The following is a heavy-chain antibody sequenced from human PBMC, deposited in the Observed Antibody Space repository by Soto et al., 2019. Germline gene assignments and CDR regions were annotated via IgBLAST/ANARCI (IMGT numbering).Heavy chain of an antibody. Sequence: PSETLSLTCTVSGGSISSSSYYWGWIRQPPGKGLEWIGSIYYSGSTYYKPSLKSRVNISVDTSKNQFSLKLSSVTAADTAVYYCARGEGAFDIWGQGTMVTVSS. CDR3: ARGEGAFDI. CDR2: IYYSGST. CDR1: GGSISSSSYY. J-gene: IGHJ3*02. V-gene: IGHV4-39*01.